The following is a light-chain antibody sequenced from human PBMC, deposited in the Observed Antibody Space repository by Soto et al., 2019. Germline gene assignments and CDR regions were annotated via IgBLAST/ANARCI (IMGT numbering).Light chain of an antibody. CDR2: AAS. CDR3: QQLNSYPIT. CDR1: QGLSSD. Sequence: DIQLTQSPSFLSASVGDRVTITCRASQGLSSDLAWYQQKPGKAPKLLIYAASTLQSGVPSRFSGSGSGTEFTLTISSLQPEDCATYHCQQLNSYPITFGQGTRLEIK. J-gene: IGKJ5*01. V-gene: IGKV1-9*01.